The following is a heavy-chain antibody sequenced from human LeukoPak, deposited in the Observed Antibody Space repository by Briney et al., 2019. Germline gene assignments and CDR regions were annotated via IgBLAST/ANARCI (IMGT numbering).Heavy chain of an antibody. V-gene: IGHV3-11*01. CDR1: GFTFSDYY. J-gene: IGHJ4*02. D-gene: IGHD3/OR15-3a*01. CDR2: ISSSGNII. CDR3: AGDAMGPGLAGY. Sequence: GGSLRLSCAASGFTFSDYYMNWIRQAPGKGLEWVSYISSSGNIIYYADSVQGRFTISRDNAKSSLYLQMSSLRAEDTAVYYCAGDAMGPGLAGYWGQGTLVTVPS.